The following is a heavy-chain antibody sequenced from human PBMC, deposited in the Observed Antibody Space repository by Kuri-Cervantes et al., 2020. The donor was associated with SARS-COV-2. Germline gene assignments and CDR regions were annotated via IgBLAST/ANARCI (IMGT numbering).Heavy chain of an antibody. V-gene: IGHV3-21*01. J-gene: IGHJ4*02. Sequence: GGSLRLSCAASGFMFSSYSMNWVRQAPGKGLEWVSSISSSSSYIYYADSVKGRFTISRDNAKNSLYLQMNSLRAEDTAVYYCARGITMIVVVTPFDYWGQGTLVTVSS. CDR3: ARGITMIVVVTPFDY. CDR1: GFMFSSYS. CDR2: ISSSSSYI. D-gene: IGHD3-22*01.